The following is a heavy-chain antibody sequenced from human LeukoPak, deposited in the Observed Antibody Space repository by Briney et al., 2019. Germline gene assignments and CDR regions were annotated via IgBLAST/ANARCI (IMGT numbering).Heavy chain of an antibody. J-gene: IGHJ4*02. Sequence: SETLSLTCAVYVGSFSGYYWSWIRQPPGKGLEWIGEINHSGSTNYNPSLKSRVTISVDTSKNQFSPRLNSVTAADTAVYYCARGPNSSAWYVNYWGQGTLITVSS. V-gene: IGHV4-34*01. D-gene: IGHD6-19*01. CDR3: ARGPNSSAWYVNY. CDR1: VGSFSGYY. CDR2: INHSGST.